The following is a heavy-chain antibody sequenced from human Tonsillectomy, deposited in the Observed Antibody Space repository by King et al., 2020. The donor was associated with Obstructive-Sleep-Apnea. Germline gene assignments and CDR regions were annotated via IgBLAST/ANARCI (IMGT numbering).Heavy chain of an antibody. CDR3: AKAESYYYYYYAMDV. V-gene: IGHV3-43*01. CDR2: ISLDGGST. J-gene: IGHJ6*02. CDR1: GFTFDDYT. Sequence: VQLVESGGVVVQPGGSLILSFAASGFTFDDYTMHWVRQPPGKGLEWVSRISLDGGSTRYAYSLKCRFTISRDNSKNSLYLQMNSLRTEDTALYYCAKAESYYYYYYAMDVWGQGTTVTVSS.